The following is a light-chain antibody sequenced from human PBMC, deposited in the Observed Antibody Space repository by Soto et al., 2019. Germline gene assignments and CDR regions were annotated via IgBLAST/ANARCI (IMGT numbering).Light chain of an antibody. J-gene: IGLJ2*01. CDR2: GNS. Sequence: QAVVTQPPSVSGAPGQRVTISCTGSSSNIGAGYDVHWYQQLPGTAPKLLIYGNSNRPSGVPDRFSGSKSGTSASLAITGLQAEDEADYYCQSYDSSLSVVLFGGGTKLTVL. CDR3: QSYDSSLSVVL. CDR1: SSNIGAGYD. V-gene: IGLV1-40*01.